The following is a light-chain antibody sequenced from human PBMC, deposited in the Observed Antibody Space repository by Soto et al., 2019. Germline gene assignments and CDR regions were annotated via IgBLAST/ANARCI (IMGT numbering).Light chain of an antibody. CDR2: DVN. Sequence: QSALTQPPSVSGSPGQSVAISCTGTSSDVGSYNRVSWYQQPPGTAPKLMIYDVNNRPSGVPDRFSGSKSGNTASLTISGLQAEDEDDYYCSSYTISSTYVFGTGTKLTVL. CDR3: SSYTISSTYV. CDR1: SSDVGSYNR. V-gene: IGLV2-18*02. J-gene: IGLJ1*01.